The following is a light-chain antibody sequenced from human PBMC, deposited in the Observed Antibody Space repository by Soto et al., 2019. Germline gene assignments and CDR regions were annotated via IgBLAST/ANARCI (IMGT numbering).Light chain of an antibody. CDR3: SSYTSSSTLAV. Sequence: QSALTQPASVSGSPGQSITISCTGTSSYVGGYNYVSWYQQHPGKAPKLMIYEVSNRPSGVSNRFSGSKSGNTASLTISGLQAEDEADYYCSSYTSSSTLAVFGGGTKLTVL. V-gene: IGLV2-14*01. CDR2: EVS. J-gene: IGLJ2*01. CDR1: SSYVGGYNY.